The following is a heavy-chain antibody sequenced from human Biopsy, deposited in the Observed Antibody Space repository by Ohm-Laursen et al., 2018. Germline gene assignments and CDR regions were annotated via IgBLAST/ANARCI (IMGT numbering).Heavy chain of an antibody. V-gene: IGHV1-69*06. J-gene: IGHJ1*01. Sequence: ASVKVSCKAPGGTFSNYGANWVRQAPGQGLEWLGGNIPILGTGNYAQKFQDRVTVAADTSTSTATMEPRSLRSDDTAVYYCATKLTGYFHHWGQGTLVIVSS. CDR3: ATKLTGYFHH. CDR2: NIPILGTG. D-gene: IGHD3-9*01. CDR1: GGTFSNYG.